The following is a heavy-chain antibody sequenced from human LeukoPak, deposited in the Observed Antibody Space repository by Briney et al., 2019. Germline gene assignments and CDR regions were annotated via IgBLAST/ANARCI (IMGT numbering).Heavy chain of an antibody. D-gene: IGHD6-13*01. Sequence: SVKVSFKAPGGTFNIYAISWVRQAPGQGLEWMGGIIPIFGTTNYAQKFQERVTITADKYTSKAYMEVSRLRSGDTDVCYCARVVGLTGYSSSWYSGYYYYMDVWGKGTTVTVSS. CDR3: ARVVGLTGYSSSWYSGYYYYMDV. J-gene: IGHJ6*03. CDR2: IIPIFGTT. CDR1: GGTFNIYA. V-gene: IGHV1-69*06.